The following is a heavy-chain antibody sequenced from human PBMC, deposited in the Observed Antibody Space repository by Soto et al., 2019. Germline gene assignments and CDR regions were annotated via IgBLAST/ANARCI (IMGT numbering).Heavy chain of an antibody. Sequence: SVKVSCKASGGTFSSYAISWVRQAPGQGLEWMGGIIPIFGTANYAQKFQGRVTITADESTSTAYMELSSLRSEDTAVYYCASSDSSGYYRYYYYYGMDVWGQGTTVTVSS. D-gene: IGHD3-22*01. V-gene: IGHV1-69*13. CDR2: IIPIFGTA. CDR3: ASSDSSGYYRYYYYYGMDV. J-gene: IGHJ6*02. CDR1: GGTFSSYA.